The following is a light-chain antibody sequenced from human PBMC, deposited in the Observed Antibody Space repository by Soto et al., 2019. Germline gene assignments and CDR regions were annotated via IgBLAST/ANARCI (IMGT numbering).Light chain of an antibody. Sequence: DVVMTQSPLSLPVTLGQPASISCRSSQSLVYSDGNVYLSWFQQRPGQSPRRLIYNAFNRDSGVPDRFSGSGSGTEFTLKISRVEAEDVGIYYCMQGTHWPPVTFGQGTKLEIK. CDR1: QSLVYSDGNVY. CDR2: NAF. V-gene: IGKV2-30*01. J-gene: IGKJ2*01. CDR3: MQGTHWPPVT.